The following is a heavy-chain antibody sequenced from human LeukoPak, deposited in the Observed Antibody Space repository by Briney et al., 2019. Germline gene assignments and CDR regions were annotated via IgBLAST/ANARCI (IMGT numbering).Heavy chain of an antibody. CDR2: IHHSGST. Sequence: SETLSLTCTVSGDSISSGHYWDWIRQPPGRGLEWIGSIHHSGSTWYNPSLKSRVTISLDTSQTQISLRVTSVTAADTAIYYCARGTDYYDSSGWLDPWGQGTLVTVSS. CDR1: GDSISSGHY. J-gene: IGHJ5*02. D-gene: IGHD3-22*01. CDR3: ARGTDYYDSSGWLDP. V-gene: IGHV4-38-2*02.